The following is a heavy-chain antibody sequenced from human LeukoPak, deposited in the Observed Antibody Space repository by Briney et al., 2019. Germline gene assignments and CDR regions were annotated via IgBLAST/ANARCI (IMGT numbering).Heavy chain of an antibody. CDR1: GYSFTSYW. CDR3: ASPAGITSDDPFDI. V-gene: IGHV5-51*01. CDR2: IYPGDSNT. Sequence: GESLKISCKGSGYSFTSYWIGWVRQMPGKGLEWMGIIYPGDSNTRYSPSFQGQITISADKSINTAYLQWSSLKASDTAMYYCASPAGITSDDPFDIWGQGTMVTVSS. D-gene: IGHD1-14*01. J-gene: IGHJ3*02.